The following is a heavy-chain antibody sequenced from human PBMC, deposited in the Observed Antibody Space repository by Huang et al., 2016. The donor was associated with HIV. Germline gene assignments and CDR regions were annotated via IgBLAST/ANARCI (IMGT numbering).Heavy chain of an antibody. CDR2: IMPIFGTT. V-gene: IGHV1-69*01. Sequence: QVQLVQSGAEVKKPGSSVKVSCKASGGSLSNHVFSWVRQGPGQGLGWMGWIMPIFGTTNDAQKCQGRVTITADESTGTAYLELSSLRSEDTAVYFCARESNIVVVPHTIKFFDYWGQGTLVTVSS. CDR1: GGSLSNHV. J-gene: IGHJ4*02. D-gene: IGHD2-2*01. CDR3: ARESNIVVVPHTIKFFDY.